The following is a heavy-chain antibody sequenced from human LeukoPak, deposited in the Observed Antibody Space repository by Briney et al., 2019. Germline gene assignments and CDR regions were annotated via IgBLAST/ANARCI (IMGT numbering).Heavy chain of an antibody. CDR2: IIPIFGTA. D-gene: IGHD5-24*01. CDR1: GATFSSYD. CDR3: ASDTGDGYNLLLDY. V-gene: IGHV1-69*05. Sequence: SVKVSCKASGATFSSYDISWVRQAPGQGLEWMGGIIPIFGTANYAQKFQGRVTITTDESTSTAYMELSSLRSEDTAVYYCASDTGDGYNLLLDYWGQGTLVTVSS. J-gene: IGHJ4*02.